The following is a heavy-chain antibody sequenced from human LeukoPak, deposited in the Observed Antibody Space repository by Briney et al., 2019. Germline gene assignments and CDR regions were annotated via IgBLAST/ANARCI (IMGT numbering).Heavy chain of an antibody. J-gene: IGHJ4*02. CDR2: INWNGDST. V-gene: IGHV3-20*01. CDR3: ASSGTYWGYFFDY. D-gene: IGHD1-26*01. Sequence: PGGSLRLSCAASGFTFDDYGMSWVRQAPGKGLEWVSGINWNGDSTGYADSVKGRFTISRDNAKNSLYLQMNSLRAEDTALYHCASSGTYWGYFFDYWGQGTLVTVSS. CDR1: GFTFDDYG.